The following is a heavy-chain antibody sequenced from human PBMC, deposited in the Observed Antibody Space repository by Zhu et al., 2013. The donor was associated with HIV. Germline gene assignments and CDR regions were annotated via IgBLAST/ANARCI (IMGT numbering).Heavy chain of an antibody. CDR1: GGTFSSYT. Sequence: QVQLVQSGAEVKKPGSSVKVSCKASGGTFSSYTISWVRQAPGQGLEWMGRIIPILGIANYAQKFQGRVTITADKSTSTAYMELSSLRSEDTAVYYCARVGWYPNYYYYYGMDVWGQGTTVTVSS. CDR3: ARVGWYPNYYYYYGMDV. CDR2: IIPILGIA. V-gene: IGHV1-69*02. D-gene: IGHD6-19*01. J-gene: IGHJ6*02.